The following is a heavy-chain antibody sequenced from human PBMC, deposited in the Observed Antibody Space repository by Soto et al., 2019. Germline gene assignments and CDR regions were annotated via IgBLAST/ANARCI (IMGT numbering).Heavy chain of an antibody. CDR1: GYTFTSYG. D-gene: IGHD3-10*01. CDR2: ISAYNGNT. Sequence: QVQLVQSGAEVKKPGASVKVSCKASGYTFTSYGISWVRQAPGQGLEWMGWISAYNGNTNYAQKLQGRVTMTTDTSTSTAYMELRSLRSDDTAVYYCARDRVLLWFVELLAPVTDAFDIWGQGTMVTVSS. CDR3: ARDRVLLWFVELLAPVTDAFDI. J-gene: IGHJ3*02. V-gene: IGHV1-18*01.